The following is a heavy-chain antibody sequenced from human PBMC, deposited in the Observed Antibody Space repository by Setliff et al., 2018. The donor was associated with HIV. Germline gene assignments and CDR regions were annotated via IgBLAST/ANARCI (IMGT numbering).Heavy chain of an antibody. J-gene: IGHJ1*01. CDR3: ASTYYYDSLHFHH. V-gene: IGHV4-31*03. CDR1: GGSISSGGYY. CDR2: IHYTGST. D-gene: IGHD3-22*01. Sequence: SETLSLTCTVSGGSISSGGYYWSWIRQHPGKGLEWIGYIHYTGSTYYNPSLKSRVTISVDTSKNQFSLKLSSVTAADTAVYYCASTYYYDSLHFHHWGQGTLVTVSS.